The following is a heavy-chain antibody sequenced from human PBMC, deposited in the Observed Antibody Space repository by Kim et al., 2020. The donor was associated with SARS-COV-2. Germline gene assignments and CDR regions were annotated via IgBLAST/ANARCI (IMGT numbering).Heavy chain of an antibody. D-gene: IGHD2-8*01. CDR2: GGT. Sequence: GGTNYNPSRKSRVTISVDKSKNQFSLKLSSVTAADTAVYYCAREMGWFDPWGQGTLVTVSS. CDR3: AREMGWFDP. J-gene: IGHJ5*02. V-gene: IGHV4-4*02.